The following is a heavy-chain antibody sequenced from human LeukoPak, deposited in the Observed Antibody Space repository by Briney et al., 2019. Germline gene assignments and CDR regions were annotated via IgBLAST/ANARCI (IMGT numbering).Heavy chain of an antibody. CDR1: GFTFSSYG. CDR3: ASLDTAKQPLANH. V-gene: IGHV3-30*03. Sequence: GGSLRLSCAASGFTFSSYGMHWVRQAPGKGLEWVAVISYDGSNKYYADSVKGRFTISRDNSKNTLYLQMNTLRVEDTAMYYCASLDTAKQPLANHWGQGTLVTVSS. J-gene: IGHJ5*02. CDR2: ISYDGSNK. D-gene: IGHD5-18*01.